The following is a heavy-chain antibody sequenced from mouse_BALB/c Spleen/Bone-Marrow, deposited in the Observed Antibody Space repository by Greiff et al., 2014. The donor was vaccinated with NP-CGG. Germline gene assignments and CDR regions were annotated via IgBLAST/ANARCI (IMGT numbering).Heavy chain of an antibody. Sequence: QVQLKESGAELVKPGASVKSSCKASGYTFSNYYMYWVKQRPGQGLEWIGESNPSNGGSNFNEKFKSKATLTVDKSSSTAYMQLSSLTSEDSAVYYCTRSNYGYWYFDVWGAGTTVTVSS. V-gene: IGHV1S81*02. J-gene: IGHJ1*01. D-gene: IGHD1-1*01. CDR2: SNPSNGGS. CDR3: TRSNYGYWYFDV. CDR1: GYTFSNYY.